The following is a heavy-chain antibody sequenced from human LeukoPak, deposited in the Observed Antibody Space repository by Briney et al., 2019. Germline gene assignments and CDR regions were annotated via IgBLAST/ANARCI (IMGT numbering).Heavy chain of an antibody. CDR1: GFTVSSSY. J-gene: IGHJ4*02. CDR3: ARELYSSGWYLGL. CDR2: IYSGGST. D-gene: IGHD6-19*01. V-gene: IGHV3-53*01. Sequence: GGSLRLSCAASGFTVSSSYMSGVRQAPGKGLEWVSLIYSGGSTYYADSVKGRFTISRDNSKNTLHLQMNSLRAEDTAMYYCARELYSSGWYLGLWGQGTLITVSS.